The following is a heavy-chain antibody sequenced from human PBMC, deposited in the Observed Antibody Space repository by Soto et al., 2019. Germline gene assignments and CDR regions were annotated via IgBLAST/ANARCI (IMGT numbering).Heavy chain of an antibody. CDR3: ARQVGYCSGGSCYYYYGMDV. Sequence: GESLKISCNGSGYSFTSYWIGWVRQMPGKGLELMGIIYPGDSDTRYSPSFQGQVTISADKSISTAYLQWSSLKASDTAMYYCARQVGYCSGGSCYYYYGMDVWGQGTTVTVSS. CDR1: GYSFTSYW. V-gene: IGHV5-51*01. CDR2: IYPGDSDT. J-gene: IGHJ6*02. D-gene: IGHD2-15*01.